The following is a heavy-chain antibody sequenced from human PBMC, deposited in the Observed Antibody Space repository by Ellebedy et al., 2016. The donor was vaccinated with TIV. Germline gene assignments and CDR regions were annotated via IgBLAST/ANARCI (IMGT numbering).Heavy chain of an antibody. CDR2: ISGTGAST. J-gene: IGHJ4*02. Sequence: GGSLRLXXAASGFTFSTYAMTWVRQASGRGLEWVSTISGTGASTWSADSVKGRFTISRDNSKNTLFLQMNSLRAEDTAIYYCAGGAGWLADYWGQGTLVTVSS. CDR1: GFTFSTYA. V-gene: IGHV3-23*01. CDR3: AGGAGWLADY. D-gene: IGHD6-19*01.